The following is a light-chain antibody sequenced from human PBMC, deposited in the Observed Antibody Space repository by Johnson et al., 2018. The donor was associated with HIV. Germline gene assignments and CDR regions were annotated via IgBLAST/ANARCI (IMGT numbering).Light chain of an antibody. Sequence: QSVLTQPPSVSAAPGQKVTISCSGSSSNIGSNYVSWYQHLPGTATKLLIYDNNKRPSGIPDRFSGSKSGTSATLGITGLQTGDEADYYCGTWDSSLSGVLYVFGTGTKVTVL. J-gene: IGLJ1*01. CDR3: GTWDSSLSGVLYV. CDR1: SSNIGSNY. CDR2: DNN. V-gene: IGLV1-51*01.